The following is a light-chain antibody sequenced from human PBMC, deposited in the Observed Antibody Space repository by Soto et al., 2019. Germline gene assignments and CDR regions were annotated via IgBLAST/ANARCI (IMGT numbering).Light chain of an antibody. CDR1: QSLLYSSNNRNC. V-gene: IGKV4-1*01. Sequence: EIVMAQSRNSLAVSLGERATINCKSSQSLLYSSNNRNCLAWFQQKPGQPPKLLIYWASTRVSGVPDRFSGSGSGTDFTLTISSLQAEDVAVYYCQQYYSTPRTFGQGSKVDIK. CDR2: WAS. J-gene: IGKJ1*01. CDR3: QQYYSTPRT.